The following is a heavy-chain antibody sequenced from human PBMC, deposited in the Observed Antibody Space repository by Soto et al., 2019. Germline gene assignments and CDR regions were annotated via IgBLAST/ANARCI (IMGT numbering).Heavy chain of an antibody. CDR1: GLSLNTSGVA. CDR2: IYWDDGK. CDR3: AHIEPPFSPRRYGVYFDY. D-gene: IGHD3-10*01. J-gene: IGHJ4*02. V-gene: IGHV2-5*02. Sequence: ESGPTLVNPTQTLTLTCTFSGLSLNTSGVAVGWIRQPPGKALEWLALIYWDDGKNYSPSLKSRFIITKDTSKNQVVLTMTNMDPVDTATYYCAHIEPPFSPRRYGVYFDYWGQGTLVTVSS.